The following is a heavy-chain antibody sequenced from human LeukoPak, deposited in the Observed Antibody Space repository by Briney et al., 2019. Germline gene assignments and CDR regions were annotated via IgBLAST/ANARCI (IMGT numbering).Heavy chain of an antibody. CDR1: GFSFSDYY. V-gene: IGHV3-11*04. CDR3: ARERSSGWDY. Sequence: GGSLRLSCVASGFSFSDYYMTWIRQAPGKGLEWLSYIDTGSSVYYADSVKGRFTISRDNSKNTLYLQMNSLRAEDTAVYYCARERSSGWDYWGQGTLVTVSS. CDR2: IDTGSSV. J-gene: IGHJ4*02. D-gene: IGHD6-19*01.